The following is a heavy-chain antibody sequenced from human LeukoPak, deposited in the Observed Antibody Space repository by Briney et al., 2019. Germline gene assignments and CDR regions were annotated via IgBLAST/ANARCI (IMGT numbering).Heavy chain of an antibody. V-gene: IGHV3-48*04. CDR3: ARDVSSSTSSPLVFDY. D-gene: IGHD2-2*01. Sequence: GGSLRLSCAASGFTFSSYSMNWVRQAPGKGLEWVSYITSSSSTIYYADSVKGRFTISRDNAKNSLYLQMNSLRVEDTAVYYCARDVSSSTSSPLVFDYWGQGTLVTVSS. CDR2: ITSSSSTI. CDR1: GFTFSSYS. J-gene: IGHJ4*02.